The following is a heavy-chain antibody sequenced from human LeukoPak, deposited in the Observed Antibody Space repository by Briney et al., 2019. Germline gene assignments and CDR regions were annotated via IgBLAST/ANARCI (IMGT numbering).Heavy chain of an antibody. CDR2: IYTSGST. Sequence: SETLSLTCTVSGGSISSGSYYWSWSPPPAGQGLEWIGRIYTSGSTNYNPSLNRRVTISVDTSKNQFSLKLSTVTAADTAVYYLESYGSGKHYWGQGTLVTVSS. V-gene: IGHV4-61*02. D-gene: IGHD3-10*01. CDR1: GGSISSGSYY. CDR3: ESYGSGKHY. J-gene: IGHJ4*02.